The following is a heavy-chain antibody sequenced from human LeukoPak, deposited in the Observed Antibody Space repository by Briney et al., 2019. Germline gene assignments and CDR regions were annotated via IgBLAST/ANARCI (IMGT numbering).Heavy chain of an antibody. CDR3: ARDTRVQKWFGELLKTTTYYFDY. J-gene: IGHJ4*02. D-gene: IGHD3-10*01. CDR1: GGSLSAYY. CDR2: INHGGST. Sequence: PSETLSLTCAVYGGSLSAYYWTWIRQPPAKGLEWIGEINHGGSTYYNPSLKSRVSISVDTSKNQFSLKLSSVTAADTAVYYCARDTRVQKWFGELLKTTTYYFDYWGQGTLVTVSS. V-gene: IGHV4-34*01.